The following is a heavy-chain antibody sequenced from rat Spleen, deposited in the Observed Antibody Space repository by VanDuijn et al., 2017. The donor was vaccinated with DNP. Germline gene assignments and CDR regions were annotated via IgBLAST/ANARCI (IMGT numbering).Heavy chain of an antibody. V-gene: IGHV5S10*01. CDR2: IIYDGSRT. J-gene: IGHJ2*01. D-gene: IGHD1-11*01. CDR1: RFTFSDYN. CDR3: ATDFERGY. Sequence: EVQLVETGGGLVQPGKSLKLSCAASRFTFSDYNMAWVRQAPKKGREWVATIIYDGSRTYYRDSVKGRFTISRDTAKSTLYLQMDSLRSEDTATYYCATDFERGYWGQGVMVTVSS.